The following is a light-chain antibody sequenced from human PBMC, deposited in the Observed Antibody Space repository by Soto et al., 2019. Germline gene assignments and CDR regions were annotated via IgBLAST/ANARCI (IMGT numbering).Light chain of an antibody. Sequence: AIRMTQSPSSFSASTGDRVTITCRASQGISSYLACYQQKPGKAPKLLIYAASTLQSGVPSRFSGSGSGTDFALTISCLQSEDFATYYCQRYYSYPLTVGGGIKVEIK. CDR2: AAS. J-gene: IGKJ4*01. V-gene: IGKV1-8*01. CDR1: QGISSY. CDR3: QRYYSYPLT.